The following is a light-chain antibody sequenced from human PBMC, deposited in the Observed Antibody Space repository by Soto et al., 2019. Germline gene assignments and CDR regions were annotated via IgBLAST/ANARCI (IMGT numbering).Light chain of an antibody. CDR3: QRYDISPFP. CDR2: GAS. Sequence: EIVLMQSPGTLSLSPGERATLSCRASQSVSSTYLAWYKQKPGQAPRLLICGASSRATGIPDRFSGSGSVTDFTLTISSLEPEDGAVYYCQRYDISPFPFGQGTKLEIK. V-gene: IGKV3-20*01. J-gene: IGKJ2*01. CDR1: QSVSSTY.